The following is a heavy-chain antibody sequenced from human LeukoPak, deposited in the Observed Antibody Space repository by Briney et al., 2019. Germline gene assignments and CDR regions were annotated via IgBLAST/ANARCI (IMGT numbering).Heavy chain of an antibody. J-gene: IGHJ4*02. CDR2: FSGSGGST. CDR1: GFIFSNYA. Sequence: GGSLRLSCAASGFIFSNYAMSWVRQAPGKGLQWVPAFSGSGGSTYYADSVKGRFTISRDNSRNTLYLQMNSLRAEDTAVYYCARSGLSRFGFWGQGTLVTVSS. CDR3: ARSGLSRFGF. V-gene: IGHV3-23*01. D-gene: IGHD2/OR15-2a*01.